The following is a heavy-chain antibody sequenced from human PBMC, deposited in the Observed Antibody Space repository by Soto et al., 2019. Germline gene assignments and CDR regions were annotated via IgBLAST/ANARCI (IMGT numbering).Heavy chain of an antibody. J-gene: IGHJ4*02. Sequence: GESLKISCKGSGYSFTSYWIGWVRQMPGKGLEWMGIIYPGDSDTRYSPSFQGQVTISADKSISTAYLQWSSLKASDTAMYYCARGAYDSSGYDPRFDYWGQGTLVTVSS. V-gene: IGHV5-51*01. CDR1: GYSFTSYW. CDR3: ARGAYDSSGYDPRFDY. D-gene: IGHD3-22*01. CDR2: IYPGDSDT.